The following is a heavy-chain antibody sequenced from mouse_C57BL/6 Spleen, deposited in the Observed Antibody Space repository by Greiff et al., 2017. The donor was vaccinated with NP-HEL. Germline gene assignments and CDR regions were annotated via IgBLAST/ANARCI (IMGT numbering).Heavy chain of an antibody. CDR1: GYTFTDYE. V-gene: IGHV1-15*01. J-gene: IGHJ4*01. Sequence: VKLMESGAELVRPGASVTLSCKASGYTFTDYEMHWVKQTPVHGLEWIGAIDPETGGTAYNQKFKGKAILTADKSSSTAYMELRSLTSEDSAVYYCTQKAMDYWGQGTSVTVSS. CDR2: IDPETGGT. CDR3: TQKAMDY.